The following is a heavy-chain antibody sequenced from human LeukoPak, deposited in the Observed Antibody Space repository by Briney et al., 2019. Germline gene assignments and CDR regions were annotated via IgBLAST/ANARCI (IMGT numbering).Heavy chain of an antibody. D-gene: IGHD2-15*01. CDR1: GYTFTSYG. V-gene: IGHV1-18*01. J-gene: IGHJ4*02. CDR2: ISAYNGNT. Sequence: GSVKVSCKASGYTFTSYGISWGRQAPGQGLEWMGWISAYNGNTNYSQKLQGRVTMTTDTSTSTAYMELRSLRSDDTAVYYCARVVGCSGGSCYGIFDYWGQGTLVTVSS. CDR3: ARVVGCSGGSCYGIFDY.